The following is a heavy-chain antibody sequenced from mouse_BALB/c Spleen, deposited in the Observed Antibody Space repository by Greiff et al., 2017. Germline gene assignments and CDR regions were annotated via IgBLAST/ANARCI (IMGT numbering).Heavy chain of an antibody. CDR2: ISSGGSYT. V-gene: IGHV5-6*01. Sequence: EVKLQESGGDLVKPGGSLKLSCAASGFTFSSYGMSWVRQTPDKRLEWVATISSGGSYTYYPDSVKGRFTISRDNAKNTLYLQMSSLKSEDTAMYYCASYYGKNYAMDYWGQGTSVTVSS. D-gene: IGHD2-1*01. J-gene: IGHJ4*01. CDR3: ASYYGKNYAMDY. CDR1: GFTFSSYG.